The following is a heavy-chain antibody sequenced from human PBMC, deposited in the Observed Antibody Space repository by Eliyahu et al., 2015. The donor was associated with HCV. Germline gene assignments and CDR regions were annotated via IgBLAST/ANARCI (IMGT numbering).Heavy chain of an antibody. J-gene: IGHJ4*02. CDR2: IYYSGST. CDR1: GGSIXSSSYY. D-gene: IGHD6-19*01. Sequence: QLQLQESGPGLVKPSETLSLTCTVSGGSIXSSSYYWGXIRQPPGKGLEWIGSIYYSGSTYYNPSLKSRVTISVDTSKNQFSLKLSSVTAADTAVYYCARQRARGSSGFPPRGRGPGFFDYWGQGTLVTVSS. CDR3: ARQRARGSSGFPPRGRGPGFFDY. V-gene: IGHV4-39*01.